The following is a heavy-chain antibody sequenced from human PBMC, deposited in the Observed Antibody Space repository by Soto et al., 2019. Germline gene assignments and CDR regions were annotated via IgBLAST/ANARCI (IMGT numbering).Heavy chain of an antibody. Sequence: TLSLTCTVSGGSISSYYWSWIRQPPGKGLEWIGYIYYTGYTNYNPSLKSRVTISVDTSKNQFSLNVSSVTAADTAVYYCARVKWFGESGFDYWGQGTLVTVS. V-gene: IGHV4-59*01. CDR2: IYYTGYT. J-gene: IGHJ4*02. CDR1: GGSISSYY. D-gene: IGHD3-10*01. CDR3: ARVKWFGESGFDY.